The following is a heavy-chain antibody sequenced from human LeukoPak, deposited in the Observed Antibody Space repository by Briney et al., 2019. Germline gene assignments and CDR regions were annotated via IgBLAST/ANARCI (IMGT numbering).Heavy chain of an antibody. Sequence: GGSLRLSCEPPGFTSGSYWMHWARQAPGKGRVWVSRINGDGSSTSYADSVKGRFTISRDNAKNTLYLQMNSLRAEDTAVYYCAKVITMTKRGYDAFDIWGQGTMVTISS. CDR2: INGDGSST. D-gene: IGHD3-22*01. CDR3: AKVITMTKRGYDAFDI. CDR1: GFTSGSYW. J-gene: IGHJ3*02. V-gene: IGHV3-74*01.